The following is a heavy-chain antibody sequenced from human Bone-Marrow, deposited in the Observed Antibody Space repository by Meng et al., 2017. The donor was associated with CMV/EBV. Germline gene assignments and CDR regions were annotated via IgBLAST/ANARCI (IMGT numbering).Heavy chain of an antibody. CDR1: GGSISSYY. CDR2: IYTSGST. Sequence: QVQLQQWGAGLLKPSETLSLTCAVYGGSISSYYWSWIRQPAGKGLEWIGRIYTSGSTNYNPSLKSRVTMSVDTSKNQFSLKLSSVTAADTAVYYCARGDLAPLDETYYFDYWGQGTLVTVSS. J-gene: IGHJ4*02. V-gene: IGHV4-59*10. CDR3: ARGDLAPLDETYYFDY. D-gene: IGHD2-21*02.